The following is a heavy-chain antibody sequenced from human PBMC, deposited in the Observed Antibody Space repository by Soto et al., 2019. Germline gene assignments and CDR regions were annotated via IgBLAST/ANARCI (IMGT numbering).Heavy chain of an antibody. V-gene: IGHV3-23*01. CDR2: ISGSGVST. CDR3: AKDPRGVVHG. D-gene: IGHD3-3*01. Sequence: HPGGSLRLSCAASGFTFSSFAMSWVRQAPGKGLEWVSTISGSGVSTYYADSVRGRFTISRDNSKNTLYMQMNSLRAEDTAVYYCAKDPRGVVHGWGQGTLVTVSS. J-gene: IGHJ4*02. CDR1: GFTFSSFA.